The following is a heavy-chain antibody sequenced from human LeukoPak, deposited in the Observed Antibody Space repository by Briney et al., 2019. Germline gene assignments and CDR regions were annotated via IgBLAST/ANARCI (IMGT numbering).Heavy chain of an antibody. D-gene: IGHD4-17*01. CDR1: GGSISSYY. Sequence: SETLSLTCTVSGGSISSYYWSWIRQPPGKGLEWIGYIYYSGSTNYNPSLKSRVTISVGTSKNQFSLKLSSVTAADTAVYYCARGELTVTSYYFDYWGQGTLVTVSS. CDR3: ARGELTVTSYYFDY. V-gene: IGHV4-59*01. CDR2: IYYSGST. J-gene: IGHJ4*02.